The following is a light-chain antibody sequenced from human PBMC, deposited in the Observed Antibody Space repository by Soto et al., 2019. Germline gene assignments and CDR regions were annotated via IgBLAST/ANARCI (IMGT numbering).Light chain of an antibody. CDR3: QQYVSSPT. V-gene: IGKV3-20*01. CDR1: QSVRSSY. CDR2: DAS. Sequence: EIVLTQSPGTLSLSPGERATLSCRASQSVRSSYLAWYQQKPGQSPRLLIYDASNRATGIPDRFSGSGSGTDFTLAISRLEPEDFALYYCQQYVSSPTFGQGTKVEIK. J-gene: IGKJ1*01.